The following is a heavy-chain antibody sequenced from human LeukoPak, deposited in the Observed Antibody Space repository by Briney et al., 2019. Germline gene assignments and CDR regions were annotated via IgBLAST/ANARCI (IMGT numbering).Heavy chain of an antibody. V-gene: IGHV4-59*01. CDR2: IYYSGST. J-gene: IGHJ3*02. Sequence: SETLSLTCTVSGGSISSYYWSWIRQPPGKGLEWIGYIYYSGSTNYNPSLKSRVTISVDTSKNQFSLKLSSVTAADTAVYYCARLNSYDSGGYSPTHSDAFDIWGQGTKVTASS. CDR1: GGSISSYY. D-gene: IGHD3-22*01. CDR3: ARLNSYDSGGYSPTHSDAFDI.